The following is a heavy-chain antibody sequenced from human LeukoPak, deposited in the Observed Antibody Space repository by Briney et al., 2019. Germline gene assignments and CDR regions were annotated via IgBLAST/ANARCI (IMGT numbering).Heavy chain of an antibody. J-gene: IGHJ4*02. V-gene: IGHV3-30-3*01. Sequence: GRSLRLSCAASGFTFSSYAMHWVRQAPGKGLEWVAVISYNGSNKYYADSMKGRFTISRDNSKNTLYLQMNSLRAEDTAVYYCANQVRGNFDWLIDYWGQGTLVTVSS. D-gene: IGHD3-9*01. CDR3: ANQVRGNFDWLIDY. CDR1: GFTFSSYA. CDR2: ISYNGSNK.